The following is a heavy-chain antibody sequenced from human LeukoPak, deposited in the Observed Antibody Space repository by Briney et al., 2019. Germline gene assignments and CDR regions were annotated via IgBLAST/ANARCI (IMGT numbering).Heavy chain of an antibody. D-gene: IGHD6-13*01. CDR1: GGSLSGYY. CDR2: INHSGST. Sequence: SETLSLTCAVYGGSLSGYYWSWIRQPPGKGLEWIGEINHSGSTNYNPSLKSRVTISVDTSKNQFSLKLSSVTAADTAVYYCARHGDKRATYIAAAGSAYWGQGTLVTVSS. V-gene: IGHV4-34*01. J-gene: IGHJ4*02. CDR3: ARHGDKRATYIAAAGSAY.